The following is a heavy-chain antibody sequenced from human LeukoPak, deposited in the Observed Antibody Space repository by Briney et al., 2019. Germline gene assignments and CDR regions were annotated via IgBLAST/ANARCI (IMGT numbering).Heavy chain of an antibody. D-gene: IGHD3-22*01. J-gene: IGHJ4*02. CDR2: VNPNSGNT. CDR3: ARRSDDYDSSAYYH. V-gene: IGHV1-8*01. Sequence: ASVKVSCKTSGYTFTGYGLNWVRQATGQGLEWMGWVNPNSGNTGYAQKFQGRVTMTMDPSISTAYMELSSLRSEDTAVYYCARRSDDYDSSAYYHWGQGTLVTVSS. CDR1: GYTFTGYG.